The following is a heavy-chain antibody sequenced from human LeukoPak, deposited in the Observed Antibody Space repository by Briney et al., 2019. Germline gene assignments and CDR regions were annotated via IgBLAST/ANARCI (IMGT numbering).Heavy chain of an antibody. CDR2: INPNSGDT. J-gene: IGHJ6*03. D-gene: IGHD2-2*01. V-gene: IGHV1-2*02. Sequence: ASVKVFCKASGYTFSGYYMHWVRQAPGQGLEWMGWINPNSGDTNYAQKFQGRVTMTRDTSISTAYMELSRLRSDDTAVYYCARRGSSSSFDYYYYMDVWGKGTTVTVSS. CDR3: ARRGSSSSFDYYYYMDV. CDR1: GYTFSGYY.